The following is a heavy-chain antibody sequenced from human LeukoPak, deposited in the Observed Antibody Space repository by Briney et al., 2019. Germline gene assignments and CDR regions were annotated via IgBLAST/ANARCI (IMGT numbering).Heavy chain of an antibody. CDR2: IYYSGNT. Sequence: SETLSLTCTVSGVSISSSNSYWGWIRQPPGKGLEWIGSIYYSGNTYYNASLKSQVSISIDTSKNQFSLKLTSVTAADTAVYYCAKEGYSRGYYSYYYMDVWGKGTTVTVSS. CDR1: GVSISSSNSY. D-gene: IGHD6-13*01. CDR3: AKEGYSRGYYSYYYMDV. J-gene: IGHJ6*03. V-gene: IGHV4-39*02.